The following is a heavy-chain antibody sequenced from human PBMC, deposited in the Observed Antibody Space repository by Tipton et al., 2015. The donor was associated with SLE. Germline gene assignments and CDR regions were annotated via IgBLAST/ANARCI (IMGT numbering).Heavy chain of an antibody. Sequence: TLSLTCTVSGGSITSHYWNWIRQPQGKGLEWIGYVSYSGTTSYKPSLESRVTISVDRAKNQFSLKLRSVTAADTAVYYCAGGWQDYCSGGTCYALDYWGQVKLVTVTS. CDR2: VSYSGTT. CDR1: GGSITSHY. D-gene: IGHD2-15*01. J-gene: IGHJ4*02. V-gene: IGHV4-59*11. CDR3: AGGWQDYCSGGTCYALDY.